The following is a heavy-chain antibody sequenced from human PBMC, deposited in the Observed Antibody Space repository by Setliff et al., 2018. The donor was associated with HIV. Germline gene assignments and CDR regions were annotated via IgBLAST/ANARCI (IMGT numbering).Heavy chain of an antibody. V-gene: IGHV4-28*06. J-gene: IGHJ4*02. CDR2: IYYSGST. D-gene: IGHD2-2*01. CDR1: GGSISTSNW. CDR3: ARKGSSXRSQEDXXYX. Sequence: PSETLSLTCTVSGGSISTSNWWGWIRQTPGKGLEWIGYIYYSGSTNYNPSLKRRVTMSLDTSKNQXXXKLNSVTALDTAVXYCARKGSSXRSQEDXXYXWGQGT.